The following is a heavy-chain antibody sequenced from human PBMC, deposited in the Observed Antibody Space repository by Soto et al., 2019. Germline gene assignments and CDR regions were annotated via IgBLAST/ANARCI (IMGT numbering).Heavy chain of an antibody. Sequence: QVQLQESGPGLVKPSETLSLNCSVSGDAITRHYWSWIWQSPGKGLEWLGYFFHTGTALYNPSLRSRVSMSVDTSKNQFSLKLTSVIPADTAVYFRARNYGGNSQFFDLWGRGTLVTVSS. CDR1: GDAITRHY. V-gene: IGHV4-59*11. D-gene: IGHD4-17*01. J-gene: IGHJ2*01. CDR3: ARNYGGNSQFFDL. CDR2: FFHTGTA.